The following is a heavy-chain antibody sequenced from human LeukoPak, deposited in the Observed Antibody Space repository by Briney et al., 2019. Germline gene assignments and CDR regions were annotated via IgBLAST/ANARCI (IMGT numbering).Heavy chain of an antibody. CDR3: ARDLRYSSGWSASGMDV. CDR1: GYTFTNYY. D-gene: IGHD6-19*01. CDR2: INPSGGST. Sequence: GASVKVSCKASGYTFTNYYIHWVRQAPGQGLECMGIINPSGGSTSYAQKFQGRVTMTRDMSTSTVYMELSSLRSEDTAVYYCARDLRYSSGWSASGMDVWGKGTTVTISS. J-gene: IGHJ6*03. V-gene: IGHV1-46*01.